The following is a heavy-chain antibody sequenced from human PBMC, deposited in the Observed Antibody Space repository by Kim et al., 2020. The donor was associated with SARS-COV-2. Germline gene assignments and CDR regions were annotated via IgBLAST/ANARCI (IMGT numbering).Heavy chain of an antibody. V-gene: IGHV3-30-3*02. J-gene: IGHJ5*02. D-gene: IGHD2-15*01. CDR3: AKELRMGKGCFGH. CDR1: GFTFSSYV. CDR2: IWPDESHK. Sequence: GGSLRLSCAASGFTFSSYVMHWVRQAPGKGLEWVAAIWPDESHKDYGDSVKGRFSISRDTSQNTMYLQMNSLRAEDTAVYYCAKELRMGKGCFGHWGPGTPVAVS.